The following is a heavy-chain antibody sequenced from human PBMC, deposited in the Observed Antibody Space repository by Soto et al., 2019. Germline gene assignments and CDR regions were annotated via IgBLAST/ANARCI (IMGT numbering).Heavy chain of an antibody. CDR2: IYHSGST. D-gene: IGHD2-15*01. V-gene: IGHV4-4*02. Sequence: SENLSLTCAVSGCSISSSNRWSWVRQPPVKGLEWIGEIYHSGSTNYNPSLKSRVTISVDKSKNQFSLKLSSVTAADTAVYYCASLVVVAARDPYNWFDPWGQGTLVTVS. CDR3: ASLVVVAARDPYNWFDP. CDR1: GCSISSSNR. J-gene: IGHJ5*02.